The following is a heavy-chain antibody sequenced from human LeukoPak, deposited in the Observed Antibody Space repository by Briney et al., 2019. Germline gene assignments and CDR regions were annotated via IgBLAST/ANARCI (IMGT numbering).Heavy chain of an antibody. CDR1: GFTFSSYG. CDR3: AKDRFNDFWSGSNDDAFDI. CDR2: IWNDGSNK. Sequence: RAGGYLRLSCAASGFTFSSYGMHWVRPAPGKGLEGLAFIWNDGSNKYYADSVKGRFTISRDNSKNTLYLQMNSLRAEDTAVYYCAKDRFNDFWSGSNDDAFDIWGQGTMVTVSS. V-gene: IGHV3-30*02. D-gene: IGHD3-3*01. J-gene: IGHJ3*02.